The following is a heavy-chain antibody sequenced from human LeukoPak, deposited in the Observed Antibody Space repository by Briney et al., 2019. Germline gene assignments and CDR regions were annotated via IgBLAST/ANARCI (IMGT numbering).Heavy chain of an antibody. Sequence: GGSPRLSCAASGFTFSSYAMSWVRQAPGKGLEWVSAISGSGGSTYYADSVKGRFTISRDNSKNTLYLQMNSLRAEDTAVYYCAKASLGVISFGDYWGQGTLVTVSS. CDR1: GFTFSSYA. CDR2: ISGSGGST. V-gene: IGHV3-23*01. CDR3: AKASLGVISFGDY. D-gene: IGHD3-3*01. J-gene: IGHJ4*02.